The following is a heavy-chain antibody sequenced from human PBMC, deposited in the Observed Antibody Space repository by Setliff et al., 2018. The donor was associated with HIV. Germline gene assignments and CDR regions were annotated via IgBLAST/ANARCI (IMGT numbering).Heavy chain of an antibody. D-gene: IGHD4-17*01. CDR2: ISSSSSTI. V-gene: IGHV3-48*04. CDR3: ARDNTVTIGYYYYYMDV. Sequence: GGSLRLSCAASGFTFSSYSMNWVRQAPGKGLEWVSYISSSSSTIYYADSVKGRFTISRDNAKNSLYLQMNSLRAEDTAVYYCARDNTVTIGYYYYYMDVWGKGTTVTVSS. J-gene: IGHJ6*03. CDR1: GFTFSSYS.